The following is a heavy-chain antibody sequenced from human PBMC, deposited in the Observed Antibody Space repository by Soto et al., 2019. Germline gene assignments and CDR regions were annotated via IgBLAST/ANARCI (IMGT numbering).Heavy chain of an antibody. Sequence: PSETLSLTCTVSGGSISSYYWSWIRQPPGKGLEWIGYIYYSWSTNYNPSLKSRVTISVDASKNQFSLKLSSVTAADTAVYYCARQHYDFWSGYYSFDYWGQGTLVTVSS. CDR3: ARQHYDFWSGYYSFDY. J-gene: IGHJ4*02. D-gene: IGHD3-3*01. CDR1: GGSISSYY. V-gene: IGHV4-59*01. CDR2: IYYSWST.